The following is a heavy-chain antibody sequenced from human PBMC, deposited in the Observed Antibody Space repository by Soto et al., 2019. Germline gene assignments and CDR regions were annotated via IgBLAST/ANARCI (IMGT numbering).Heavy chain of an antibody. D-gene: IGHD5-12*01. Sequence: PSETLSLTCTVSGGSISSYYWSWIRQPPGKGLEWIGYIYYSGSTNYNPSLKSRVTISVDTSKNQFSLKLSSVTAADTAVYYCAKDQVVEPLATIFDPWGQGTLVTVSS. CDR2: IYYSGST. CDR3: AKDQVVEPLATIFDP. CDR1: GGSISSYY. J-gene: IGHJ5*02. V-gene: IGHV4-59*12.